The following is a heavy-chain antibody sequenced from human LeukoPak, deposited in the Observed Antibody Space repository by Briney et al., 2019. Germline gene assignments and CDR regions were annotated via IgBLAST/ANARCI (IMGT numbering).Heavy chain of an antibody. CDR3: AREEIRSWFDP. D-gene: IGHD5-24*01. CDR2: IYYSGST. V-gene: IGHV4-59*01. Sequence: GSLRLSCAASGFTFSSYWMSWVRQAPGKGLEWIGYIYYSGSTNYNPSLKSRVTISVDTSKNQFSLKLSSVTAADTAVYYCAREEIRSWFDPWGQGTLVTVSS. CDR1: GFTFSSYW. J-gene: IGHJ5*02.